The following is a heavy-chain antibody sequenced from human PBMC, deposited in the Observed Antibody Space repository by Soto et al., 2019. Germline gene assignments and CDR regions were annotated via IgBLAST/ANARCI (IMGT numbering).Heavy chain of an antibody. Sequence: QVQLQESGPGLVKPSQTLSLTCTVSGGSISSGDYYWSWIRQHPGKGLEWIGYIYYSGSTYYNPSLKGRATISVDTSKNQFSLKLSSVTAADTAVYYCARWWSGSRQGFDPWGQGTLVTVSS. CDR3: ARWWSGSRQGFDP. J-gene: IGHJ5*02. D-gene: IGHD3-3*01. CDR2: IYYSGST. CDR1: GGSISSGDYY. V-gene: IGHV4-31*03.